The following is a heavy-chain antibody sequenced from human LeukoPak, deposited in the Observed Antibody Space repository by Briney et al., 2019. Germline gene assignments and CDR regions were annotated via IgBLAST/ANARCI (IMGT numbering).Heavy chain of an antibody. V-gene: IGHV4-34*01. CDR1: GGSLSGYY. J-gene: IGHJ5*02. CDR2: INHSGST. D-gene: IGHD4-17*01. CDR3: ARGDYGDYVADP. Sequence: SETLSLTCAVYGGSLSGYYWSWIRQPPGKGLEWIGEINHSGSTNYNPSLKSRVTISVDTSKNQFSLKLSSVTAADTAVYYCARGDYGDYVADPWGQGTLVTVSS.